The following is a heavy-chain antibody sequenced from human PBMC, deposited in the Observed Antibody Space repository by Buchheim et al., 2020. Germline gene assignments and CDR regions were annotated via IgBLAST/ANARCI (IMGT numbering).Heavy chain of an antibody. Sequence: QVQVMESGGGLVKPGGSLRLSCAASGFTFSDYYMSWIRQAPGKGLEWVSYISSSGTYTNYADSVKGRFTISRDNAKHSLYLQMTRLRAEDTAVYYCARDPGYYDSGAYYYGLDVWGQGTT. D-gene: IGHD3-10*01. CDR2: ISSSGTYT. J-gene: IGHJ6*02. CDR3: ARDPGYYDSGAYYYGLDV. V-gene: IGHV3-11*06. CDR1: GFTFSDYY.